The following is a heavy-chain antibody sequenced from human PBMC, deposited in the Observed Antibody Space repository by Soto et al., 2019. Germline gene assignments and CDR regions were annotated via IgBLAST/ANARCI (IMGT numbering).Heavy chain of an antibody. CDR1: GGSISSSTYF. D-gene: IGHD3-9*01. CDR3: ARRYFDTLTGYYQGGSWFDP. V-gene: IGHV4-39*01. CDR2: VYYSGYT. Sequence: PSETLSLTCTVSGGSISSSTYFWGWIRQPPGKGLEWIGSVYYSGYTSYNPSLKSRVTISVDTSKKQFSLKLRSVTTADTAVYYCARRYFDTLTGYYQGGSWFDPWGQGTLVTVSS. J-gene: IGHJ5*02.